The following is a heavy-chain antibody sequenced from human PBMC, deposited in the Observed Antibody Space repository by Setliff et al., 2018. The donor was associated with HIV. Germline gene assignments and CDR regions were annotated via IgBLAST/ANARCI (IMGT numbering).Heavy chain of an antibody. D-gene: IGHD1-1*01. CDR1: GYTFTSYP. Sequence: ASVKVSCKTSGYTFTSYPIHWVRQAPGHGLEWMGRINVGNGERKYSQKFQDRLTITGDTSATTVYMELSNLRSEDSAVYFCARDQLSQEFDFWGQGSLVTVSS. CDR2: INVGNGER. J-gene: IGHJ4*02. CDR3: ARDQLSQEFDF. V-gene: IGHV1-3*01.